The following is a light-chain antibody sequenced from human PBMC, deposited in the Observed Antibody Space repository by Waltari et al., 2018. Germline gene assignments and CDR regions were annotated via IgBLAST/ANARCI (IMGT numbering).Light chain of an antibody. V-gene: IGKV3-11*01. CDR1: QSVNNY. CDR3: QQRRNWPLT. CDR2: GAS. Sequence: DIVLTQSPATLSLSPGERATLSCRASQSVNNYLAWYQQKPGQAPRLLIYGASNRATGSPARFSGSGSGTDFTLTISTLEPEEFAVDYCQQRRNWPLTFGGGTKVEIK. J-gene: IGKJ4*01.